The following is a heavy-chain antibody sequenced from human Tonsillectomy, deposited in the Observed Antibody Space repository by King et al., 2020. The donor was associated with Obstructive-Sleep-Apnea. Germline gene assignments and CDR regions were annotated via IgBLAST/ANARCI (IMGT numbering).Heavy chain of an antibody. CDR2: ISYDGSNK. V-gene: IGHV3-30*04. Sequence: QVQLVESGGGVVQPGRSLRLSCAASGFTFSSYAMHWVRQAPGKGLEWVALISYDGSNKYYADSVTGRFIISRDNSKNTLYLQMNSLRPEDTAVYYCASPTTRGSGSSTYFDYWGQGTLVTVSS. CDR3: ASPTTRGSGSSTYFDY. J-gene: IGHJ4*02. D-gene: IGHD3-10*01. CDR1: GFTFSSYA.